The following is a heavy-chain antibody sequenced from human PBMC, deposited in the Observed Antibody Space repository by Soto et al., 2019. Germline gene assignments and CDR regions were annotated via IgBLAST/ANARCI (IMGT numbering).Heavy chain of an antibody. CDR3: ARWLPYYYDSSGYLTPGAFDI. V-gene: IGHV1-2*04. CDR2: INPNSGGT. CDR1: GYTFTGYY. Sequence: ASVKVSCKASGYTFTGYYMHWVRQAPGQGLEWMGWINPNSGGTNYAQKFQGWVTMTRDTSISTAYMELSRLRYDDTAVYYCARWLPYYYDSSGYLTPGAFDIWG. J-gene: IGHJ3*02. D-gene: IGHD3-22*01.